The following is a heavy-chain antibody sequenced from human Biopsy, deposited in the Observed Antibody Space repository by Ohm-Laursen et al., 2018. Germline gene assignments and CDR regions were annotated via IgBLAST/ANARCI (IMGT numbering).Heavy chain of an antibody. Sequence: SETLSLTCAVNGESSSGYFWNWIRQPPGKGLEWIGEINQSGSTKYNPSLKRRATLSADSSNSQFSLRLTSVTAADTAIYYCARGSGYFKLDDWGQGTTVTVSS. CDR3: ARGSGYFKLDD. J-gene: IGHJ6*02. V-gene: IGHV4-34*01. D-gene: IGHD5-12*01. CDR1: GESSSGYF. CDR2: INQSGST.